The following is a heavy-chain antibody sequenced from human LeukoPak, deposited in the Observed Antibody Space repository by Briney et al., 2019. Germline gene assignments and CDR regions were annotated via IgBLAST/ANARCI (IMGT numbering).Heavy chain of an antibody. D-gene: IGHD6-13*01. Sequence: TGGSLRLSCAASGFTFSSYAMHWVRQAPGKGLEWVAVISYDGSNKYYADSVKGRFTISRDNPKNTLYLQMNSLRAEDTAVYYCASSYSSSWYFGNYFDYWGQGTLVTVSS. J-gene: IGHJ4*02. CDR3: ASSYSSSWYFGNYFDY. V-gene: IGHV3-30*04. CDR1: GFTFSSYA. CDR2: ISYDGSNK.